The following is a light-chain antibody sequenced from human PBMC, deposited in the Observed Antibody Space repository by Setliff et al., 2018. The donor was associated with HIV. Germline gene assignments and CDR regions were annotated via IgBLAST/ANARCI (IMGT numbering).Light chain of an antibody. CDR2: EGS. V-gene: IGLV2-23*01. Sequence: QSALTQPASVSGSPGQSITISCTGTSSDVGSYNLVPWYQQHPGKAPKLMIYEGSKRPSGVSNRFSGSKSGNTASLTISGLQAEDEADYYCCSYAGSSTVFGGGTKVTVL. CDR3: CSYAGSSTV. CDR1: SSDVGSYNL. J-gene: IGLJ2*01.